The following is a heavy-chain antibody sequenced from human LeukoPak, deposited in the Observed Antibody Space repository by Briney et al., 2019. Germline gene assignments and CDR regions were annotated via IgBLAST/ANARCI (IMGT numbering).Heavy chain of an antibody. V-gene: IGHV4-59*01. J-gene: IGHJ6*02. D-gene: IGHD3-16*01. CDR2: IYYGGGT. Sequence: PSETLSLTCTVSGGSISSYYWSWIRQPPGKGLEWIGYIYYGGGTNYNPSLKSRVTISVDTSKNQFSLKLSSVTAADTAVYYCARGGRYIRRRLDVWGQGTTVTVSS. CDR1: GGSISSYY. CDR3: ARGGRYIRRRLDV.